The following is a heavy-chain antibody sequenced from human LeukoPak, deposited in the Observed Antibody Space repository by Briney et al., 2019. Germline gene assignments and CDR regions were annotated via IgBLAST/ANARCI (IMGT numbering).Heavy chain of an antibody. V-gene: IGHV4-59*12. J-gene: IGHJ4*02. CDR2: IYHSGST. Sequence: SETLSLTCTVSGGSISSYCWSWIRQPPGKGLEWIGYIYHSGSTYYNPSLQSRVTISVDTSKNQFSLRLTSVTAADTAVYYCARGGGYCSSYRCSPFDYWGQGTLVTVSS. CDR1: GGSISSYC. CDR3: ARGGGYCSSYRCSPFDY. D-gene: IGHD2-2*01.